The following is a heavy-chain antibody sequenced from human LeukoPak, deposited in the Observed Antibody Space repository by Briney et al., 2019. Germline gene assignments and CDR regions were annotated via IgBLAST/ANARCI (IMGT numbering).Heavy chain of an antibody. CDR2: IYYSGST. CDR1: GGSISSYY. J-gene: IGHJ5*02. V-gene: IGHV4-59*08. Sequence: SETLSLTCTVSGGSISSYYWSWIRQPPGKGLEWIGYIYYSGSTNYNPSLKSRVTISVDTSKNQFSLKLSSVTAADTAVYYCARDYYYGSGRNWFDPWGQGTLVTVSS. D-gene: IGHD3-10*01. CDR3: ARDYYYGSGRNWFDP.